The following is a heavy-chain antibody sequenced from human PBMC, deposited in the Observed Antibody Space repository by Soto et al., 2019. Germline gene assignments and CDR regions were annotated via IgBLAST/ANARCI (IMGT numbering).Heavy chain of an antibody. Sequence: QITLKESGPTLVKPTQTLTLTCTFSGFSLSTDGVGVDWIRQPPGKALEWLGLIYWNDEKRYRPCLHSRLTITKDTSRNQVVLTMTNMDPVDTATYYCAHRTTVTSGINWGQGTLVTVSS. CDR1: GFSLSTDGVG. V-gene: IGHV2-5*01. D-gene: IGHD4-4*01. J-gene: IGHJ4*02. CDR2: IYWNDEK. CDR3: AHRTTVTSGIN.